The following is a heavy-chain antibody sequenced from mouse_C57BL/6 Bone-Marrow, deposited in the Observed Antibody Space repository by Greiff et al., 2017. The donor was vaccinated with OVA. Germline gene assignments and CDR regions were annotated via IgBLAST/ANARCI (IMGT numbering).Heavy chain of an antibody. V-gene: IGHV1-76*01. CDR1: GYTFTDYY. J-gene: IGHJ3*01. CDR3: ARRASSGYGCAD. D-gene: IGHD3-2*02. CDR2: IYPGSGNT. Sequence: VQLQQSGAELVRPGASVKLSCKASGYTFTDYYINWVKPRPGQGLDWIARIYPGSGNTYYHEKFKGKATLTAEKSSKTANKQLSSLTNEDSAVYICARRASSGYGCADGGKGTLGTVSA.